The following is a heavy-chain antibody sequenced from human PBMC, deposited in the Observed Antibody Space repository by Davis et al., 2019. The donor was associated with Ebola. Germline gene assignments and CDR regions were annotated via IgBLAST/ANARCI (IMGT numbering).Heavy chain of an antibody. J-gene: IGHJ6*02. V-gene: IGHV1-3*01. CDR1: GYTFTSYA. Sequence: GESLKVSCKASGYTFTSYAMHWVRQAPGQRLEWMGWINAGNGNTKYSQKFQGRVTITRDTSASTAYMELSSLRSEDTAVYYCARVGVVAAGNYYYYYGMDVWGQGTTVTVSS. D-gene: IGHD2-15*01. CDR3: ARVGVVAAGNYYYYYGMDV. CDR2: INAGNGNT.